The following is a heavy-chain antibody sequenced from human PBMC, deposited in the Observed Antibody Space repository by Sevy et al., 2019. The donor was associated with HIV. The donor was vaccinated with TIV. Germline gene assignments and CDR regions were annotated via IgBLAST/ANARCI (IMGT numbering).Heavy chain of an antibody. V-gene: IGHV3-7*01. J-gene: IGHJ4*02. CDR2: IKQDGSEK. CDR3: ARETGGEFIFRIAAAYYFDY. CDR1: GFTFSSYW. D-gene: IGHD6-13*01. Sequence: GGSLRLSCAASGFTFSSYWMSWVRQAPGKGLEWVANIKQDGSEKYYVDSVKGRFTISRDNAKNSLYLQMNSLRAEDTAVYYCARETGGEFIFRIAAAYYFDYWGQGTLVTVSS.